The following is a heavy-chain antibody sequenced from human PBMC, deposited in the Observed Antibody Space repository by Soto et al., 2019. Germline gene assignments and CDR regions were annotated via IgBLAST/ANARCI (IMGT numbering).Heavy chain of an antibody. CDR1: GFTLSNYA. D-gene: IGHD1-7*01. CDR3: AKDRRAGGNYGFYSDF. CDR2: VLYDGSNK. J-gene: IGHJ4*02. V-gene: IGHV3-30-3*02. Sequence: GSLRVSCAASGFTLSNYAIDLVRPAPGKGLEWVAVVLYDGSNKYYADSVKGRFTISRDNSKNTLYLQMTSLRADDTAVYYFAKDRRAGGNYGFYSDFWGQGARVTV.